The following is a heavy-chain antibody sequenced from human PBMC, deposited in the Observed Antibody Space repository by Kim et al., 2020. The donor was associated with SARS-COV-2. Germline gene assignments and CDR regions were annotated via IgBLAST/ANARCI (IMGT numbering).Heavy chain of an antibody. CDR1: GGSISSYY. CDR3: ARAGRGEMATIGL. V-gene: IGHV4-59*13. D-gene: IGHD5-12*01. CDR2: IYYSGST. J-gene: IGHJ4*02. Sequence: SETLSLTCTVSGGSISSYYWSWIRQPPGKGLEWIGYIYYSGSTNYNPSLKSRVTISVDTSKNQFSLKLSSVTAADTAVYYCARAGRGEMATIGLWGQGTLVTVSS.